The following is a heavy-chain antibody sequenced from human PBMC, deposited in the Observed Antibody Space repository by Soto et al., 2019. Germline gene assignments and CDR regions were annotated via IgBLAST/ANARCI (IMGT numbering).Heavy chain of an antibody. CDR1: GFSFSTYV. J-gene: IGHJ3*01. CDR2: MSSDGSSI. Sequence: QVQLVESGGDVVQPGRSLRLSCAASGFSFSTYVFHWVRQAPGKGLEWLAVMSSDGSSISYADSVRGRFTISRDNSKNMLYLQMNSLKIEDTAVYDGARERCPHDVFDVWGQGTMVTVAS. V-gene: IGHV3-30-3*01. CDR3: ARERCPHDVFDV.